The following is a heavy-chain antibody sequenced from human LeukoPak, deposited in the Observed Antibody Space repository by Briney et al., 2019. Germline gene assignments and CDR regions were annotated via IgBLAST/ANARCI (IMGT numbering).Heavy chain of an antibody. CDR2: ISYDGSNK. CDR3: ARGVRYYDLKYFQH. J-gene: IGHJ1*01. V-gene: IGHV3-30*04. Sequence: GGSLRLSCAASGFTFSSYAMHWVRQAPGKGLEWVAVISYDGSNKYYADSVKGRFTISRDNSKNTLYLQMNSLRAEDTAVYYCARGVRYYDLKYFQHWGQGTLVTVSS. CDR1: GFTFSSYA. D-gene: IGHD3-22*01.